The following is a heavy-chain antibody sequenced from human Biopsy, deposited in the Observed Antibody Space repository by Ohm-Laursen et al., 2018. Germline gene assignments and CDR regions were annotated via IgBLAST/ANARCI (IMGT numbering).Heavy chain of an antibody. Sequence: SDTRSLTGALFVDSFTRSYWGGFRQSPGKGREGIGHLFDRGTTNYNPSVRSRFTRSEDTSKKKFSLKMTSVTAADTAIYYCAHGSGSYYKWDFWGRGILVTVSS. J-gene: IGHJ4*02. D-gene: IGHD3-10*01. CDR1: VDSFTRSY. CDR2: LFDRGTT. CDR3: AHGSGSYYKWDF. V-gene: IGHV4-59*08.